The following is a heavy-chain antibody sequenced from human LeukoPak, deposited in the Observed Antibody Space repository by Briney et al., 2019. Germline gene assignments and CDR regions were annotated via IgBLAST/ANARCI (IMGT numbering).Heavy chain of an antibody. Sequence: PGGSLRLSCAASGFTVSSNYMGWDRPAQGKGLEWVSVIYSGGSTYYADSVKGRFTISRDNSKNTLYLQMNSLRAEDTAVYYCASNYGGFDYWGQGTLVTVSS. J-gene: IGHJ4*02. V-gene: IGHV3-53*01. D-gene: IGHD4/OR15-4a*01. CDR3: ASNYGGFDY. CDR2: IYSGGST. CDR1: GFTVSSNY.